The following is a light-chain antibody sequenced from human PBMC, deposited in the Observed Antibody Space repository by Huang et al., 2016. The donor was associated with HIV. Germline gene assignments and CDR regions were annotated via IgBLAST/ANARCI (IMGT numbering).Light chain of an antibody. Sequence: EIVLTQSPGTLSLSPGERATLTCRASQSVSSSYLAWYRQKPGQAPRLLIYGASSRATGIPDRFSGSGSGTDFTLTISRLEPEDFAVYYCQQYGTSPCTFGQGTKLEIK. CDR3: QQYGTSPCT. V-gene: IGKV3-20*01. CDR1: QSVSSSY. J-gene: IGKJ2*02. CDR2: GAS.